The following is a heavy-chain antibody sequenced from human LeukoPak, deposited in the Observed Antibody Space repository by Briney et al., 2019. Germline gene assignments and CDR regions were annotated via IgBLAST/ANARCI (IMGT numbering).Heavy chain of an antibody. D-gene: IGHD4-23*01. Sequence: SDTLSLTCAVSGYSISSSYWWVWIRQPPGKGLEWIGYIHYDGRTHYNPSLKSRVTMSVDTSKNQFSLKLSSVTAADTAVYYCARAPYGGSFDYWGQGTLVTVSS. CDR1: GYSISSSYW. V-gene: IGHV4-28*03. CDR2: IHYDGRT. J-gene: IGHJ4*02. CDR3: ARAPYGGSFDY.